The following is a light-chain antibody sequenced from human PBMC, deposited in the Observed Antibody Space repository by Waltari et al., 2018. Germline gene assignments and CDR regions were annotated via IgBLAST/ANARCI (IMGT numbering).Light chain of an antibody. CDR3: SSYTSSNNCV. CDR2: EVN. Sequence: QSALTQPPSASGSPGPSVTIPCTGTSSDVGCYDYVSWYQQHPGKAPKLIIYEVNKRPSGVPDRFSGSKSGNTASLTVSGLQAEDEADYYCSSYTSSNNCVFGTGTKVTVL. CDR1: SSDVGCYDY. V-gene: IGLV2-8*01. J-gene: IGLJ1*01.